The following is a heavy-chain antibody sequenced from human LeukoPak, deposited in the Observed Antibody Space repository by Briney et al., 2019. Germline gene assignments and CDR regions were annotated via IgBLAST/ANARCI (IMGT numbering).Heavy chain of an antibody. CDR3: ARTSGWFGP. Sequence: ASVKVSCKASGYTFTGHYMHWVRQAPGQGLEWMGWINPNSGATNYAQKFQGRVTITRDTSISTAYMELTRLRYDDTAVYYCARTSGWFGPWGQGSLVTVSS. CDR1: GYTFTGHY. J-gene: IGHJ5*02. V-gene: IGHV1-2*02. D-gene: IGHD6-19*01. CDR2: INPNSGAT.